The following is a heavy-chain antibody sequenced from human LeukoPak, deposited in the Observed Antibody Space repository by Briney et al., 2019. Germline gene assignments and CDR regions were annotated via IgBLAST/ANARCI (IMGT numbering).Heavy chain of an antibody. CDR1: GYSFTSYW. Sequence: PGESLKISCRGSGYSFTSYWIGWVRQMPGKGLEWMGIIYPGDPDTRYSPSFQGQVTISADKSISTAYLQWSSLKASDTAMYYCARLTDKTDLGATRSDWAFDIWGQGTMVTVSS. J-gene: IGHJ3*02. V-gene: IGHV5-51*01. D-gene: IGHD1-26*01. CDR3: ARLTDKTDLGATRSDWAFDI. CDR2: IYPGDPDT.